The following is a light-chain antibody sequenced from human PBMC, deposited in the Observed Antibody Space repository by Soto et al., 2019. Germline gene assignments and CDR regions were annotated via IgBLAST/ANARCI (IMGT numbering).Light chain of an antibody. CDR3: QQSSITPRS. J-gene: IGKJ1*01. CDR2: GAS. V-gene: IGKV1-39*01. Sequence: DIRLTQSPPSLSASVGARVTISCRASQSISTYLMWYQQKPGKAPNLLIYGASGLQNGVPSRFTGSGSGTEFTLTISRLQPEDSGTYYCQQSSITPRSFGQGTKVEI. CDR1: QSISTY.